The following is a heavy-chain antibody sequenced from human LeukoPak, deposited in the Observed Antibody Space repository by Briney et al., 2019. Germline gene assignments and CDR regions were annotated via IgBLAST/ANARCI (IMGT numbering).Heavy chain of an antibody. CDR1: GYTLTELS. Sequence: ATVKVSCKVSGYTLTELSMHWVRQAPGKGLEWMGGFDPEDGETIYAQKFQGRVTMTEDTSTDTAYMELSSLRSEDTAVYYCATAAIVRGGSREMDYWGQGTLVTVSS. V-gene: IGHV1-24*01. CDR3: ATAAIVRGGSREMDY. CDR2: FDPEDGET. D-gene: IGHD2-15*01. J-gene: IGHJ4*02.